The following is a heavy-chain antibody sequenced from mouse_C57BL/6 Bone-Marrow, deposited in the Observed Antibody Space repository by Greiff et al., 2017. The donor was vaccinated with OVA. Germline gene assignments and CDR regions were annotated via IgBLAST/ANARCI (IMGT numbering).Heavy chain of an antibody. CDR1: GYTFTDYY. D-gene: IGHD2-1*01. CDR2: INPYNGGT. CDR3: ARGGALYYRFAY. V-gene: IGHV1-19*01. Sequence: EVKLQESGPVLVKPGASVKMSCKASGYTFTDYYMNWVKQSHGKSLEWIGVINPYNGGTSYNQKFKGKATLTVDKSSSTAYMQLSSLTSEDSAVYYCARGGALYYRFAYWGQGTLVTVSA. J-gene: IGHJ3*01.